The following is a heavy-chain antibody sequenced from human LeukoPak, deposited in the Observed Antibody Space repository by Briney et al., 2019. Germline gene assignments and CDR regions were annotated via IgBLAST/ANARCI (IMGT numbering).Heavy chain of an antibody. CDR2: IWYGGSNK. V-gene: IGHV3-33*06. CDR1: GFTFSSYG. J-gene: IGHJ4*02. Sequence: GGSLRLSCAASGFTFSSYGMHWVGQAPAKGLEGVAVIWYGGSNKYYVCSVNGRFTISIDNSKKKLNLQMNNQYDKEADCVVCAKESSRDLDYWGQGTLVTVSS. CDR3: AKESSRDLDY.